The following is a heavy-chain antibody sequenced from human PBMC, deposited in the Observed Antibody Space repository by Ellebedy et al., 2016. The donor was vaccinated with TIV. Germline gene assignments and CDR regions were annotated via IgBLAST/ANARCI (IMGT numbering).Heavy chain of an antibody. CDR1: GFSFDDYA. CDR3: ARRLWVPSDSWSGYAHFDY. CDR2: ISWNSGSI. V-gene: IGHV3-9*01. J-gene: IGHJ4*02. Sequence: GGSLRLSCAASGFSFDDYAMHWVRLIPGKGLEWVSGISWNSGSIYYADSLKGRFTISRDNAKNSLYLQMNNLRGEDTAVYYCARRLWVPSDSWSGYAHFDYWGQGTLVTVSS. D-gene: IGHD3-3*01.